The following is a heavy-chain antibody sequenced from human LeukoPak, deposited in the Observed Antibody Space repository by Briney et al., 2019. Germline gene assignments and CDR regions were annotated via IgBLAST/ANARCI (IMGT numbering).Heavy chain of an antibody. CDR3: ARTRFRNYHSNPLRWFDP. CDR2: IYYSGST. J-gene: IGHJ5*02. CDR1: AGSISSYY. D-gene: IGHD3-22*01. Sequence: SETLSLTCTVSAGSISSYYWSWIRQPPGKGLEWIGYIYYSGSTNYNPSLKSRVTISVDTSKNQFSLKLSSVTAADTAVYYCARTRFRNYHSNPLRWFDPWGQGTLVTVSS. V-gene: IGHV4-59*01.